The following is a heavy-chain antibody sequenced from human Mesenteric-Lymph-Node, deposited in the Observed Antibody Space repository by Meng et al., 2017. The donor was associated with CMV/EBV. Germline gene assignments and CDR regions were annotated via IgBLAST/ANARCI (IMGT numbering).Heavy chain of an antibody. CDR1: GGSFSGFY. V-gene: IGHV4-34*01. Sequence: SETLSLTCAVYGGSFSGFYWSWIRQPPGKGLEWIGEINHSESTNYNPSLKSRVAISIDTSKNQFSLKLSSVTAADTAVYYCARVPEGRYYYGMDVWGQGTTVTVSS. CDR2: INHSEST. J-gene: IGHJ6*02. CDR3: ARVPEGRYYYGMDV.